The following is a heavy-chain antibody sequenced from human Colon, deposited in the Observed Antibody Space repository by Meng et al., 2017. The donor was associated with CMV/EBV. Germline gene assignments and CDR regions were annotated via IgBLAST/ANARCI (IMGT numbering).Heavy chain of an antibody. CDR2: ISSSGSTI. Sequence: GESLKISCAASGFTFSSYEMNWVRQAPGKGLEWVSYISSSGSTIYYADSVKGRFTISRDNAKNSLYLQMSSLRAEDTADYYCARGGIRIWLSDYYYGMDVWGQGTTVTVSS. J-gene: IGHJ6*02. CDR3: ARGGIRIWLSDYYYGMDV. V-gene: IGHV3-48*03. CDR1: GFTFSSYE. D-gene: IGHD5-18*01.